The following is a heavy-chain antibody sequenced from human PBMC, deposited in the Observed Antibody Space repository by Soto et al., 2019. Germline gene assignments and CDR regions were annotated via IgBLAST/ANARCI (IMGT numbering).Heavy chain of an antibody. V-gene: IGHV5-51*01. J-gene: IGHJ3*02. Sequence: GESLKISCKGSGYSFTSYWIGWVRQMPGKGLEWMGIIYPGDSETRYSPSFQGQVTISADKSISTAYLQWSSLKASDTAMYYWARGIGITIFGVVTSRDAFDIWGQGTMVTGSS. CDR3: ARGIGITIFGVVTSRDAFDI. CDR1: GYSFTSYW. CDR2: IYPGDSET. D-gene: IGHD3-3*01.